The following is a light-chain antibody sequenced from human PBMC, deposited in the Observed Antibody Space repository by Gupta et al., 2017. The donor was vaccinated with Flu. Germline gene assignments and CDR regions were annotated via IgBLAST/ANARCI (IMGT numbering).Light chain of an antibody. CDR1: SSNIGSNY. CDR2: RNN. CDR3: AAWDDSLSGPEV. J-gene: IGLJ3*02. Sequence: QSVLTQPPSASGTPGQTVTISHSGTSSNIGSNYVYCYQQLPGTAPNLLIYRNNQRPSGVPDRFSGSKSGTSASLAISGLRSEDEADYYCAAWDDSLSGPEVFGGGTKLTVL. V-gene: IGLV1-47*01.